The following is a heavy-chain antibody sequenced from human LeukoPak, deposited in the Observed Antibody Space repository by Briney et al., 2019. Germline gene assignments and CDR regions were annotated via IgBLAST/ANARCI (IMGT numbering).Heavy chain of an antibody. CDR2: IVDSGERT. D-gene: IGHD1-7*01. V-gene: IGHV3-23*01. CDR3: ARDACSEYNWNYGSFDP. Sequence: GGSLRLFCAASGFTFNSYEMNWVRQTPGKGLEWVSRIVDSGERTYYADSVKGRFNISRDNSKNTLFLQMNSLRAEDTAVYYCARDACSEYNWNYGSFDPWGQGTLVTVSS. CDR1: GFTFNSYE. J-gene: IGHJ5*02.